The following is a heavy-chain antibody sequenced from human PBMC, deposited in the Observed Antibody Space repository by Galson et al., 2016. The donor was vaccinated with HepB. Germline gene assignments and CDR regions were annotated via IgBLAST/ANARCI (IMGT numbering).Heavy chain of an antibody. Sequence: SLRLSCAASTFTFSDYYMSWIRQAPGRGLEWISYIAGSGRPIYYADSVKGRFTISRDNAKNSLYLQMNSLRAEDTAVYYCAGGGGFSVGAYFDFWGQGTLVTVSS. CDR3: AGGGGFSVGAYFDF. J-gene: IGHJ4*02. CDR1: TFTFSDYY. CDR2: IAGSGRPI. V-gene: IGHV3-11*01. D-gene: IGHD3-16*01.